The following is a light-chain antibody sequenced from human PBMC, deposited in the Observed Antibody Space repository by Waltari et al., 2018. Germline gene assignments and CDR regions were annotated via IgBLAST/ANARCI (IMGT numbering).Light chain of an antibody. Sequence: DIVLTQSPDSLAVSLGERATINCNSSQSLLSSFNSQTYIAWYQQKPGQPPKLLINWASARGSGVPERFSGSGSETDFTLTISSLQAEDVAVYYYHHYYIPPLTFGQGTRLEIK. V-gene: IGKV4-1*01. CDR2: WAS. CDR3: HHYYIPPLT. J-gene: IGKJ5*01. CDR1: QSLLSSFNSQTY.